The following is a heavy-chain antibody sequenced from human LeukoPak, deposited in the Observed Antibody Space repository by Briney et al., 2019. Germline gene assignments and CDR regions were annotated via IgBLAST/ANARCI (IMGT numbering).Heavy chain of an antibody. Sequence: GRSLRLSCAASGFTFGSYDMHWVRPAPGKGLGWVAVIWYDGSNKYYADSVKGRFTISRDISKNTLYLQMNSLRAEDTAVYYCARHKDWTFDYWGQGTLVTVSS. CDR2: IWYDGSNK. J-gene: IGHJ4*02. CDR1: GFTFGSYD. V-gene: IGHV3-33*01. CDR3: ARHKDWTFDY. D-gene: IGHD3/OR15-3a*01.